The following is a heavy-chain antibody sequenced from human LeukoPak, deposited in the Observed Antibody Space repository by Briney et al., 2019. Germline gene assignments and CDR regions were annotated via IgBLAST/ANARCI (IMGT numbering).Heavy chain of an antibody. CDR1: GYTFTNYG. J-gene: IGHJ4*02. Sequence: ASVKVSCKASGYTFTNYGISWVRQTPGQGLEWMGWISPYNGNTKYAQEFQGRVTMTTDTSTSTAYMELRSLRSDDTAVYYCARDTNYDLWSGYFYWGQGTLVTVSS. CDR3: ARDTNYDLWSGYFY. CDR2: ISPYNGNT. D-gene: IGHD3-3*01. V-gene: IGHV1-18*01.